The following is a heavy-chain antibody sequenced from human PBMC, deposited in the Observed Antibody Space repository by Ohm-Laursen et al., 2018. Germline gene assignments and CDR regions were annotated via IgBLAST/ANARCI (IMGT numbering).Heavy chain of an antibody. CDR1: GGAISNYY. CDR2: INYSGNT. V-gene: IGHV4-59*08. Sequence: SQTLSLTCTVSGGAISNYYWSWIRQPPGQGLERIGHINYSGNTNYNPSLKSRVTISVNTSKNEFSLKLSSVTAADTAVYYCARQEGYCSSTSCYEVWFDPWGQGTLVTVSS. J-gene: IGHJ5*02. CDR3: ARQEGYCSSTSCYEVWFDP. D-gene: IGHD2-2*01.